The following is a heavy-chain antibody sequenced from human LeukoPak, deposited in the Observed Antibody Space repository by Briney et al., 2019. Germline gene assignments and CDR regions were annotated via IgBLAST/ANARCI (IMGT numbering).Heavy chain of an antibody. CDR3: AKAVTTGFDY. CDR1: GFTFSNYA. Sequence: GGSLRLSCAASGFTFSNYAMSWVRQAPGKGLEWVSTISGSGGSTYYADSVKGRFTISRDNSKNTPYLQMNSLRAEDTAVYYCAKAVTTGFDYWGQGTLVTVSS. D-gene: IGHD4-11*01. J-gene: IGHJ4*02. V-gene: IGHV3-23*01. CDR2: ISGSGGST.